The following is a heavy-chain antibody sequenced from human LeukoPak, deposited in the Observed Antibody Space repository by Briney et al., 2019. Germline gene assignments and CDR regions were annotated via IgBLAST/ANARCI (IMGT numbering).Heavy chain of an antibody. V-gene: IGHV3-15*07. Sequence: GGSLRLSCAASGFIFSNYAMNWVRQAPGKGLEWVGRTKPKTDGETTEYAAPVKDRFSISRDDSKSMMYLQMNSLKTEDTAVYYCITPLPYSAQGGQGTLVTVSS. J-gene: IGHJ4*02. CDR1: GFIFSNYA. CDR2: TKPKTDGETT. CDR3: ITPLPYSAQ. D-gene: IGHD2-21*01.